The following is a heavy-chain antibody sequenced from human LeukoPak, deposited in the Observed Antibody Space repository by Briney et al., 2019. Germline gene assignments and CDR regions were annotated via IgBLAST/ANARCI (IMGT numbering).Heavy chain of an antibody. CDR2: INPNNGDT. V-gene: IGHV1-2*02. CDR3: VTFHRWDAFDF. J-gene: IGHJ3*01. Sequence: GASVKVSCKASGYIFTTYFIHWVRQAPGQGLEWMGWINPNNGDTNYVQKFQGRVTMTRDTSISTAYMELTRLRSDDTAVYYCVTFHRWDAFDFWGQGTLVTVSS. D-gene: IGHD1-20*01. CDR1: GYIFTTYF.